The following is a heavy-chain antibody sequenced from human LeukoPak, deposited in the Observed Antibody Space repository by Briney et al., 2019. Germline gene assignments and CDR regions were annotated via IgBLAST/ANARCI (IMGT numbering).Heavy chain of an antibody. CDR1: GGSISSYY. J-gene: IGHJ4*02. V-gene: IGHV4-4*07. D-gene: IGHD1-7*01. CDR3: ARAPNWNYAENYYFDS. CDR2: IYTNGST. Sequence: SETLSLTCTVSGGSISSYYWNWIRQPAGKGLEWIGRIYTNGSTNYNPSLKSRVTMSVDTSKNQFSLKLSSVTAADTAVYYCARAPNWNYAENYYFDSWGQGTLVTVSS.